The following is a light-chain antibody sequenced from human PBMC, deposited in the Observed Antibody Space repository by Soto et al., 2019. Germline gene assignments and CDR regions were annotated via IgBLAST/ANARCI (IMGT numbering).Light chain of an antibody. V-gene: IGKV4-1*01. CDR3: QQYYTTPIT. Sequence: DIVMTQSPDSLAVSLGERATINCRSSQSVLYSSNNTNYLAWYQQKPGQPPKLLFYWASTRESGVPDRFSGSGSVTDFTLTISSLQAEDVAVYYCQQYYTTPITFGQGTRLEIK. CDR2: WAS. J-gene: IGKJ5*01. CDR1: QSVLYSSNNTNY.